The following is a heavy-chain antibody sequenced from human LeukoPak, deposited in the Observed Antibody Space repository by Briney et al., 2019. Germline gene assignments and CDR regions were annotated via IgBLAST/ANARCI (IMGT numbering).Heavy chain of an antibody. Sequence: SETLSLTCAVYGGSFRDYYWSWIRQPPGKGLEWIGEINHSGSTNYNPSLKSRVTISIDTSKNQFSLKLNSVTAADTAVYYCARGKFKGFDPWGQGTLVTVSS. CDR1: GGSFRDYY. J-gene: IGHJ5*02. V-gene: IGHV4-34*01. CDR3: ARGKFKGFDP. CDR2: INHSGST.